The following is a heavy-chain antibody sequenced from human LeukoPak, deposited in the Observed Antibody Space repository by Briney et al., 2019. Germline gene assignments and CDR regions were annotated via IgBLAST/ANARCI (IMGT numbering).Heavy chain of an antibody. CDR1: GFTVDSNY. J-gene: IGHJ4*02. CDR2: IYTGGNA. Sequence: GGSLRLSCAASGFTVDSNYLSWVRQAPGKGLEWVSTIYTGGNAYYAASVKGRFTISRDFSKNTVFLHMNSLRAEDTAMYYCARGDDSGYYDYFDYWGQGALVTVSS. V-gene: IGHV3-53*01. CDR3: ARGDDSGYYDYFDY. D-gene: IGHD3-22*01.